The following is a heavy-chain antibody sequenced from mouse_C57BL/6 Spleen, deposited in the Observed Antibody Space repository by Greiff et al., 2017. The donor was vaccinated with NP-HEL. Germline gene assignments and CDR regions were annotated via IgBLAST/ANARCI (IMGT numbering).Heavy chain of an antibody. CDR2: IHPNSGRT. Sequence: QVQLQQPGAELVKPGASVKLSCKASGYTFTSYWMHWVKQRPGQGLEWIGMIHPNSGRTNYNEKFKSKATLTVDKSSSTAYMQLSSLTSEDSAVYYCARSGIYYGNYGAMDYWGQGTSVTVSS. CDR3: ARSGIYYGNYGAMDY. J-gene: IGHJ4*01. V-gene: IGHV1-64*01. D-gene: IGHD2-1*01. CDR1: GYTFTSYW.